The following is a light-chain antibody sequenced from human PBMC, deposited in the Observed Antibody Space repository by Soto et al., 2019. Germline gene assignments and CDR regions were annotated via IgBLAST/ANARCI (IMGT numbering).Light chain of an antibody. CDR2: GAS. V-gene: IGKV3-20*01. Sequence: EIVLTQSPGTLSLSPGERATLSCRASQSVSSTYLVWYQQKPGQAPRLLIYGASSRATGIPDRFSGSGSGTHFTLTITRLEPEDFAVYYCQQYGSSWMYTFGQGTKLEIK. J-gene: IGKJ2*01. CDR1: QSVSSTY. CDR3: QQYGSSWMYT.